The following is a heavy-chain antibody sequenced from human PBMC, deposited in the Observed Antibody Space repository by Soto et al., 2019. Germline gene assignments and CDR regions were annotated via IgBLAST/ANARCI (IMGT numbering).Heavy chain of an antibody. CDR1: GLTIRSYA. V-gene: IGHV3-30-3*01. Sequence: QVQLVESGGGVVQPGRSLRLSCAASGLTIRSYAMHWVRQAPGKGLEWVAVISYDGSKKFHADAVKGRFTISRDNSKNTLYLQMNSLRAEDTAVYYCARDRAVAAPNWFDPWGKGTLVTVSS. D-gene: IGHD6-19*01. J-gene: IGHJ5*02. CDR2: ISYDGSKK. CDR3: ARDRAVAAPNWFDP.